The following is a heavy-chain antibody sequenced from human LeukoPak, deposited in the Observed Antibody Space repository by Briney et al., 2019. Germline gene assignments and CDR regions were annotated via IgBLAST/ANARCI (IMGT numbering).Heavy chain of an antibody. Sequence: GGSLRLSCAASGFSFSNYWMTWVRQAPGKGLERVANIKEDGSDRYYGDSVRGRFIISRDNAKNSLYLQMNSLRAEDTAVYYCARGRQLRFLESLDYWGREPWSPSPQ. J-gene: IGHJ4*02. D-gene: IGHD3-3*01. CDR1: GFSFSNYW. CDR3: ARGRQLRFLESLDY. CDR2: IKEDGSDR. V-gene: IGHV3-7*01.